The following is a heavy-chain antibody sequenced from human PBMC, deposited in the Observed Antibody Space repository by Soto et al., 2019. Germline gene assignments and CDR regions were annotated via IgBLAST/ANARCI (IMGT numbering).Heavy chain of an antibody. CDR1: GFTFSNYA. V-gene: IGHV3-23*01. J-gene: IGHJ4*02. D-gene: IGHD2-2*01. CDR3: AKRYCSSTSCRFYS. Sequence: GGSLRLSCAASGFTFSNYAMSWVRRAPGKGLEWVSLITGSGSTTYHADSVKGRFTISRDNSKDTLYLQMNSLNAEDTAVYYCAKRYCSSTSCRFYSWGQGTQVTVSS. CDR2: ITGSGSTT.